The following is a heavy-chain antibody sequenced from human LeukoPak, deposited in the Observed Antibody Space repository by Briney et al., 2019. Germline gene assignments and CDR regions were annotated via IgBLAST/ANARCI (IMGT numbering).Heavy chain of an antibody. Sequence: PSETLSLTCTVSGGSISSYSWSWIRQPPGKGLEWIGYIYYSGSTNYNPSLKSRVTISVDTSKNQFSLKLSSVTAADTAVYYCARDGYYYDSSGYYSLGAFDIWGQGTMVTVSS. CDR3: ARDGYYYDSSGYYSLGAFDI. CDR1: GGSISSYS. V-gene: IGHV4-59*01. D-gene: IGHD3-22*01. J-gene: IGHJ3*02. CDR2: IYYSGST.